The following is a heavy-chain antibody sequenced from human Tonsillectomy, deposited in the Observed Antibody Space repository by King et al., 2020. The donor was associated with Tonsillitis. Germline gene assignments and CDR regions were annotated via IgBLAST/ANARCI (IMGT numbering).Heavy chain of an antibody. V-gene: IGHV4-34*01. CDR2: INHSGST. CDR3: ARLGWLLDY. Sequence: VQLQQWGAGLLNPSETLSLTCAVYGGSFSGYYWSWIRQPPGKGLEWIGEINHSGSTNYNPSLKSRVTISVDTSKNQFSLNLNSVTAADTAVYYCARLGWLLDYWGQGTLVTVSS. CDR1: GGSFSGYY. D-gene: IGHD3-3*01. J-gene: IGHJ4*02.